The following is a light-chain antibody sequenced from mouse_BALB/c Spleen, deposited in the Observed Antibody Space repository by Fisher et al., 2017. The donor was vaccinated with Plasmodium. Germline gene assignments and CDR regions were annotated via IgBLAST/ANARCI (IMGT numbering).Light chain of an antibody. CDR3: HQYHRSPPMT. CDR1: SSVSSSN. Sequence: IVITQTTAIMSVSPGERVTMTCTASSSVSSSNLHWYQQKLGSSPKLWIYSTSNLASGVPARFSGSGSGTSYSLTISSMEAEDAATYYCHQYHRSPPMTFGGGTKLEIK. V-gene: IGKV4-74*01. J-gene: IGKJ1*01. CDR2: STS.